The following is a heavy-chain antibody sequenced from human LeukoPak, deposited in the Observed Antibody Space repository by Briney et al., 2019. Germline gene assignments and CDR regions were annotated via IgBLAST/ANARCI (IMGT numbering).Heavy chain of an antibody. D-gene: IGHD3/OR15-3a*01. V-gene: IGHV3-7*01. Sequence: GGSLRLSCVASGFPFSSYWMTWVRQAPGKGLEWVANIKQDGSKKSYVDSVKGRFTISRDNAKNSLYLQMDSLRAEDTAVYYCARDWTFDYWGQGTLVTVSS. CDR3: ARDWTFDY. CDR2: IKQDGSKK. J-gene: IGHJ4*02. CDR1: GFPFSSYW.